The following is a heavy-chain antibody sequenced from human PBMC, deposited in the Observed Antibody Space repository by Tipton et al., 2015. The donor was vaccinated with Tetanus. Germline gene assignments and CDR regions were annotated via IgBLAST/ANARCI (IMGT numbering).Heavy chain of an antibody. CDR1: GGTFTNFA. CDR3: AKGYDRFGEPPYYYYYYGMDV. V-gene: IGHV1-69*01. Sequence: QSGAEVKKPGSSVKVSCQASGGTFTNFAVGWVRQAPGQGLEWLGGIIPLFGTTNYAQKFQGRLTIGADESAGTAYMELSSLRSEDTAVYYCAKGYDRFGEPPYYYYYYGMDVWGQGTTVTVSS. J-gene: IGHJ6*02. D-gene: IGHD3-10*01. CDR2: IIPLFGTT.